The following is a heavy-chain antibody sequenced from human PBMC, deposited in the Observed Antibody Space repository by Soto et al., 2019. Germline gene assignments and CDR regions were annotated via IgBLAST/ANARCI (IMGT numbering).Heavy chain of an antibody. D-gene: IGHD3-9*01. CDR1: GVSFSSYY. V-gene: IGHV4-59*12. J-gene: IGHJ3*01. CDR3: AKEIRAACILTGYCLGFDF. Sequence: SDTLSLTCTVSGVSFSSYYWSWIRQPPGKGLEWIGYIHYSGSTSYNPSLKSRVAISVDTSKNQFSLKLSSVTAAATAGYYCAKEIRAACILTGYCLGFDFWGQGTMVTVSS. CDR2: IHYSGST.